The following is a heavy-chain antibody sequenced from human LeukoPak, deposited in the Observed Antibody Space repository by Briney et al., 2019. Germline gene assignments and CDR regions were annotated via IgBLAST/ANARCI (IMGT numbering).Heavy chain of an antibody. J-gene: IGHJ4*02. V-gene: IGHV1-8*01. CDR1: GYTFPSYD. Sequence: ASVKVSCKASGYTFPSYDINWVRQATGQGLEWMGWMNPNSGNTGYAQKFQGRVTITADKSTSTAYMELSSLRSEDTAVYYCARVPARTYYFDCWGQGTLVTVSS. CDR3: ARVPARTYYFDC. D-gene: IGHD6-25*01. CDR2: MNPNSGNT.